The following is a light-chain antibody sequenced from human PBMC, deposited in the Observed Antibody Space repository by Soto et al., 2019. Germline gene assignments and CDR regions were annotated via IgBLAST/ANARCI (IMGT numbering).Light chain of an antibody. CDR3: PKYDSSPYT. CDR2: GAS. J-gene: IGKJ2*01. CDR1: QSVSSTY. V-gene: IGKV3-20*01. Sequence: EIVLTQSPGTLSLSPGERATLSCRASQSVSSTYLAWYQQKPGQAPRLLIYGASSRATGIPDRFSGSGSGTDFTLTISRLEPDDLAVYYWPKYDSSPYTFGQGTKPEIK.